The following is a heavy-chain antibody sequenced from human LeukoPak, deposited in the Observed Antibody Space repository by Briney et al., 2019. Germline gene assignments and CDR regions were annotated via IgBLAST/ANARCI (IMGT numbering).Heavy chain of an antibody. CDR3: AKANGSGTSAYFDY. V-gene: IGHV3-21*04. J-gene: IGHJ4*02. CDR1: GFSFSSYS. D-gene: IGHD3-10*01. Sequence: GGSLRLSCAASGFSFSSYSMNWVRQAPGKGLEWVSSITTSSSYIYYADSVKGRFTISRDNSKNTLYLQMNSLRAEDTAVYYCAKANGSGTSAYFDYWGQGTLVTVSS. CDR2: ITTSSSYI.